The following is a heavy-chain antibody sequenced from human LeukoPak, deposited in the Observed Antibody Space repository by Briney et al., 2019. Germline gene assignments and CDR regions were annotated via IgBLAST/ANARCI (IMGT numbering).Heavy chain of an antibody. J-gene: IGHJ2*01. CDR2: INSDGSST. CDR1: GFAFSSYC. CDR3: ARVIDSNSWYFDL. D-gene: IGHD6-13*01. V-gene: IGHV3-74*01. Sequence: GGSLRLSCAASGFAFSSYCMHWVRQAPGKGLVWVSRINSDGSSTNYADPVKGRFTISRDNAKSTLYLQMNSLRAEDTAVYYCARVIDSNSWYFDLWGRGTLVTVSS.